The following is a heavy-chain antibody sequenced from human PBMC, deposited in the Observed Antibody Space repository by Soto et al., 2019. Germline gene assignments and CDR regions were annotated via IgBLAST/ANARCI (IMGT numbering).Heavy chain of an antibody. CDR3: ARGKYYYDSSGYYYDLGYFDY. J-gene: IGHJ4*02. CDR1: GGSISSGGYS. CDR2: IYHSGST. Sequence: PSETLSPTCAVSGGSISSGGYSWSWIRQPPGKGLEWIGYIYHSGSTYYNPSLKSRVTISVDRSKNQFSLKLSSVTAADTAVYYCARGKYYYDSSGYYYDLGYFDYWGQGTLVTVSS. V-gene: IGHV4-30-2*01. D-gene: IGHD3-22*01.